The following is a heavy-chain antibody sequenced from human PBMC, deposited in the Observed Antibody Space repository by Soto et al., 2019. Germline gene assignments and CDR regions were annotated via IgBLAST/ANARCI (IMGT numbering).Heavy chain of an antibody. D-gene: IGHD3-10*01. Sequence: EVQLLESGGDLIQPGGSLRLSCVASGIIFGSRAMSWFRQAPGEGLEWVSTITDTGGDAKYADSVRGRFTISRDNSKKTRYLQMSSLRADDSAVYFCAIGSKDSYPGSRIFAFWGRGTLVTVS. CDR2: ITDTGGDA. J-gene: IGHJ4*02. V-gene: IGHV3-23*01. CDR3: AIGSKDSYPGSRIFAF. CDR1: GIIFGSRA.